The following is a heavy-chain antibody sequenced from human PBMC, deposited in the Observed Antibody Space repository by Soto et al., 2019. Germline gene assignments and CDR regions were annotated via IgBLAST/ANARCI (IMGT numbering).Heavy chain of an antibody. V-gene: IGHV3-33*01. CDR3: AREAVSSCPDY. Sequence: QVQLVESGGGVVQPGRSLRLSCAASGFTFSSYGMHWARQAPGKGLEWVAVIWYDGSNKYYADSVKGRFTISRDNSKNTLYLQMNSLRAEDTAVYYCAREAVSSCPDYWGQGTLVTVSS. D-gene: IGHD2-15*01. CDR1: GFTFSSYG. CDR2: IWYDGSNK. J-gene: IGHJ4*02.